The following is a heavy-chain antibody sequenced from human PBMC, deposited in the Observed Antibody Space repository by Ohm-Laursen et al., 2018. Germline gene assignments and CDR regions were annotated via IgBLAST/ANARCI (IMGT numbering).Heavy chain of an antibody. Sequence: GSLRLSCTASGFTFRDHYMDWVRQAPGKGLEWVGRIRKKDNSYTTEYAGSVKGRFTISRDDSKNTLYLQMNSLKTEDTAVYYCTTEYYYDSSGYYSQFDYWGQGTLVTVSS. CDR1: GFTFRDHY. D-gene: IGHD3-22*01. CDR2: IRKKDNSYTT. J-gene: IGHJ4*02. CDR3: TTEYYYDSSGYYSQFDY. V-gene: IGHV3-72*01.